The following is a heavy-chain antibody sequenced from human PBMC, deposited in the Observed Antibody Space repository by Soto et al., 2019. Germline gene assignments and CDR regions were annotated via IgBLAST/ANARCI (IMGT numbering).Heavy chain of an antibody. CDR3: GKERRGSGWFVCSY. CDR1: GFPFSSYA. CDR2: ISGNGAET. Sequence: EVQLLESGGGLVQPGGSVRLSCAASGFPFSSYAMSWVRQAPGKGLEWVSAISGNGAETSYAASVRGRFTISRDNSRDTLYLQMNSLSADDTAVYYCGKERRGSGWFVCSYWGQGMLVTVSS. D-gene: IGHD6-19*01. J-gene: IGHJ4*02. V-gene: IGHV3-23*01.